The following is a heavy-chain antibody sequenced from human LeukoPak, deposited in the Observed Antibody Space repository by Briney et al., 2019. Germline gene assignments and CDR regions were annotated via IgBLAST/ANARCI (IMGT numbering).Heavy chain of an antibody. D-gene: IGHD5-18*01. V-gene: IGHV3-64D*09. CDR3: VRRGYSYGFDY. J-gene: IGHJ4*02. Sequence: PGGPLRLSCSASGFAFSSSPMHWVRQAPGKGLEYVSTISSNGGSTFYADSVKGRFTISRDSSRNTLYLQMSSLRAEDTAVYYCVRRGYSYGFDYWGQGTLVTVSS. CDR2: ISSNGGST. CDR1: GFAFSSSP.